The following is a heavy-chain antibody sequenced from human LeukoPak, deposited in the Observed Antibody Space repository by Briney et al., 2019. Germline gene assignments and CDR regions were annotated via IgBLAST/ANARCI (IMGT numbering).Heavy chain of an antibody. Sequence: GGSLRLSCAASGFTFSSYWMSWVRQAPGKGLEWVSSISSSSSYIYYADSVKGRFTISRDNAKNSLYLQMNSLRAEDTAVYYCARDGVGFYMDVWGKGTTVTVSS. D-gene: IGHD1-26*01. J-gene: IGHJ6*03. V-gene: IGHV3-21*01. CDR1: GFTFSSYW. CDR3: ARDGVGFYMDV. CDR2: ISSSSSYI.